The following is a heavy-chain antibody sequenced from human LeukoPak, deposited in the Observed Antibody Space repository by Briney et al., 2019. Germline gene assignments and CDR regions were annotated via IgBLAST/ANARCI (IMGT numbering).Heavy chain of an antibody. CDR3: ARPLGYSSGWHHIDY. CDR2: VYYSGSA. Sequence: SETLSLTCAVSGYSISTDYYWGRIRQPPGKGLEWIGTVYYSGSAYYNPSLQSRVTILADTSKNQFSLRLSSVTAADTAVYYCARPLGYSSGWHHIDYWGQGTLVTVSS. D-gene: IGHD6-19*01. J-gene: IGHJ4*02. CDR1: GYSISTDYY. V-gene: IGHV4-38-2*01.